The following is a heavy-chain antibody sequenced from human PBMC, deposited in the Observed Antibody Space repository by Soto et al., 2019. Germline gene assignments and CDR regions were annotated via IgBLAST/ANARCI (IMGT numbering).Heavy chain of an antibody. Sequence: QPGGSLRLSCEASGFTFSTYALTWVRQAPGKGLEWVSSISGSGGGTYYAESVKGRFTISRNNSKNTLYLQMSSLRAEDTAIYYCAKDRGLCSGGSCFIDYWGQGTLVTVSS. D-gene: IGHD2-15*01. CDR3: AKDRGLCSGGSCFIDY. J-gene: IGHJ4*02. CDR1: GFTFSTYA. CDR2: ISGSGGGT. V-gene: IGHV3-23*01.